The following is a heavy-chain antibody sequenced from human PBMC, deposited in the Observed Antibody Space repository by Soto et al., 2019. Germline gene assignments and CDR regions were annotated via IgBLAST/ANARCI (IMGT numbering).Heavy chain of an antibody. V-gene: IGHV3-21*01. CDR2: ISSRSSYI. CDR1: GFTFSSYS. Sequence: EVQLVESGGGLVKPGGSLRLSCAASGFTFSSYSMDWVRQAAGKGLEWVSSISSRSSYIYYADSVKGRFTISRDNAKNSLYLQRNSLRAEDTAVYFCARGPKEYSRSSATYLDSWGQGTLVTVSS. CDR3: ARGPKEYSRSSATYLDS. D-gene: IGHD6-6*01. J-gene: IGHJ4*02.